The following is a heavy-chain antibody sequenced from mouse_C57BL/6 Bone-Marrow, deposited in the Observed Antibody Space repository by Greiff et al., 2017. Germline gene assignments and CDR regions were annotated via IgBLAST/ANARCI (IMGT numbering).Heavy chain of an antibody. V-gene: IGHV5-4*01. CDR2: ISDGGSYT. CDR3: ARGLRRLLFAY. J-gene: IGHJ3*01. D-gene: IGHD1-1*01. Sequence: DVHLVESGGGLVKPGGSLKLSCAASGFTFSSYAMSWVRQTPEKRLEWVATISDGGSYTYYPDNVKGRFTISRDNAKNNLYLQMSHLKSEDTAMYYCARGLRRLLFAYWGQGTLVTVSA. CDR1: GFTFSSYA.